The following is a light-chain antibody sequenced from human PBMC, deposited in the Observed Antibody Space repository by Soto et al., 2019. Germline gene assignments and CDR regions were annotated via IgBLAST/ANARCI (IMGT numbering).Light chain of an antibody. J-gene: IGKJ1*01. CDR2: KAS. V-gene: IGKV1-5*03. Sequence: DIQMTQSPSTLSASVGDRVTITCRASQSIINWLGWYQQKPGKAPKLLIYKASSLESGVPSRFSGSGSGTDFTLTISRLQPDDFATYYCQHYNSFPWTLGQGTKVDIK. CDR3: QHYNSFPWT. CDR1: QSIINW.